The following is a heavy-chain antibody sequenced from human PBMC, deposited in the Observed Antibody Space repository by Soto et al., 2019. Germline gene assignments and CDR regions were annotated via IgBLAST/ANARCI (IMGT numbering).Heavy chain of an antibody. CDR3: VRENYYYGMDV. Sequence: EVQLVESGGGLVQPGGSLRLSCAASGFSVNVNFMSWVRQAPGKGLEWGSDINGGDRTNYADSVKGRFTISRDDSKNTLALLMNSLRAEDTAVYYCVRENYYYGMDVWGQGTTVTVSS. CDR2: INGGDRT. CDR1: GFSVNVNF. V-gene: IGHV3-66*01. J-gene: IGHJ6*02.